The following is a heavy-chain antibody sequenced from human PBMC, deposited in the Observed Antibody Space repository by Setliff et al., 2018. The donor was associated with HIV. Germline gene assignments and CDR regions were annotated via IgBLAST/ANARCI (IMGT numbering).Heavy chain of an antibody. CDR2: INPNSGGT. CDR1: GYTFTGYY. Sequence: GASVKVSCKASGYTFTGYYMHWVRQAPGQGLEWRGWINPNSGGTNYAQKVKGRVTMTRDTSICTAYMELSRLRSDDTAVYYCARDGQRGQAGGWLADPDAFDIWGQGTMVTVSS. V-gene: IGHV1-2*02. D-gene: IGHD6-19*01. CDR3: ARDGQRGQAGGWLADPDAFDI. J-gene: IGHJ3*02.